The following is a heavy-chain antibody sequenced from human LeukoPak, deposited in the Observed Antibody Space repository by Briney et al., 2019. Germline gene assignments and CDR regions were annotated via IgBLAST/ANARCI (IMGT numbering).Heavy chain of an antibody. CDR2: IWYDGSNK. CDR1: GFTFRSYG. Sequence: GRSLRLSCAASGFTFRSYGMHWVRQAPGKGLEWVAVIWYDGSNKYYADSVKGRFTISRDNSKNTLYLQMNGLRAEDTAVYYCARIHSYGSPYYFDYWGQGTLVTVSS. J-gene: IGHJ4*02. V-gene: IGHV3-33*01. D-gene: IGHD5-18*01. CDR3: ARIHSYGSPYYFDY.